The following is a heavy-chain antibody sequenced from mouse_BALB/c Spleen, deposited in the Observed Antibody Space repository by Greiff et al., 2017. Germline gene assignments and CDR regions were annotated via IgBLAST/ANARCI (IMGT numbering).Heavy chain of an antibody. J-gene: IGHJ2*01. CDR2: IRNKANGYTT. CDR3: ARDDD. CDR1: GFTFTDYY. V-gene: IGHV7-3*02. Sequence: EVQGVESGGGLVQPGGSLRLSCATSGFTFTDYYMSWVRQPPGKALEWLGFIRNKANGYTTEYSASVKGRFTSSRGNSQSILYLQMNTLRAEDSATYYCARDDDWGRGTTRTVSA.